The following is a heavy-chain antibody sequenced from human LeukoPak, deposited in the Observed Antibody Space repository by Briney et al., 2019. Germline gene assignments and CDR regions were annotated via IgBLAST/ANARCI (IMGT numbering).Heavy chain of an antibody. CDR3: ARIRRLWFGESGWFDP. CDR2: INHSGST. Sequence: PSETLSLTCAVYGGSFSGYYWSWIRQPPGKGLEWIGEINHSGSTNYNPSLKSRVTISVDTSKNQFSLKLSSVTAADTAVYYCARIRRLWFGESGWFDPWGQGTLATVSS. J-gene: IGHJ5*02. CDR1: GGSFSGYY. V-gene: IGHV4-34*01. D-gene: IGHD3-10*01.